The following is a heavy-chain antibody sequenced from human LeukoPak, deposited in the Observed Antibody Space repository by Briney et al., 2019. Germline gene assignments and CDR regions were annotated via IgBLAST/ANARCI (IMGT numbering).Heavy chain of an antibody. CDR3: AKNKDHDSSGTIGY. CDR2: VSASGGGT. CDR1: GFTFNIYA. Sequence: GGSLRLSCAVSGFTFNIYAMSWVRQAPGKGLEWVSRVSASGGGTFYAGSVEGRFIISRDNSKNTLSLQMSSLRAEDTAIYYCAKNKDHDSSGTIGYLGQGTLVTVSS. V-gene: IGHV3-23*01. D-gene: IGHD3-22*01. J-gene: IGHJ4*02.